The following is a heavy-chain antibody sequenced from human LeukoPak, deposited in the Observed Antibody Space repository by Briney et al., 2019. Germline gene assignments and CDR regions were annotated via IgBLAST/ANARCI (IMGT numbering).Heavy chain of an antibody. Sequence: GGSLRLSCVASGLTFDDYAMHWVRQAPGKGLEWVSLISGDGGSTFYADSVKGRFSISRDNSKNSLYLQMNSLRTEDTAMYYCAKESGKFDDWGQGALVAVSS. V-gene: IGHV3-43*02. J-gene: IGHJ4*02. CDR1: GLTFDDYA. D-gene: IGHD3-16*01. CDR3: AKESGKFDD. CDR2: ISGDGGST.